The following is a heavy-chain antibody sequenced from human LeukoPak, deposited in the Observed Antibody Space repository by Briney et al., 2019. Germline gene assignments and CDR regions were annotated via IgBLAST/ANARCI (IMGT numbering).Heavy chain of an antibody. D-gene: IGHD5-18*01. CDR3: ASTHLIGGYSYGYYYYGMDV. Sequence: LETLSLTCTVSGGSISSYYWSWIRQPPGKGLEWTGYIYYSGSTNYNPSLKSRVTISVDTSKNQFSLKLSSVTAADTAVYYCASTHLIGGYSYGYYYYGMDVWGQGTTVTVSS. V-gene: IGHV4-59*01. CDR1: GGSISSYY. J-gene: IGHJ6*02. CDR2: IYYSGST.